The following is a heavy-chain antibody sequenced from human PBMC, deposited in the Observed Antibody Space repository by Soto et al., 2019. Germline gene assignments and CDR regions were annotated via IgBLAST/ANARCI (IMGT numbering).Heavy chain of an antibody. CDR3: AREIMPLTNDLYFDL. CDR2: IFDSGST. D-gene: IGHD2-8*01. CDR1: GGSISGGVHS. J-gene: IGHJ2*01. V-gene: IGHV4-30-4*01. Sequence: QVQLQESGPGLVKPSETLSLTCTVSGGSISGGVHSWSWIRQPPGKGLEWIGHIFDSGSTYYNPSLKRRLTIAVATYKNQFSLRLSSVTAADTAVYYCAREIMPLTNDLYFDLWGRGTLVTVSS.